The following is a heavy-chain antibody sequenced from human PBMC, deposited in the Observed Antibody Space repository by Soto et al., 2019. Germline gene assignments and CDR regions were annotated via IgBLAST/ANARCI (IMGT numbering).Heavy chain of an antibody. CDR3: ARDLGSITILGVVIGGSEY. D-gene: IGHD3-3*01. CDR2: IYSGGST. J-gene: IGHJ4*02. V-gene: IGHV3-66*01. Sequence: EVQLVESGGGLVQPGGSLRLSCAASGFTVSSNYMSWVRQAPGKGLEWVSVIYSGGSTYYADSVKGRFTISRDNSKNTLYLQMNSLRAEDTAVYYCARDLGSITILGVVIGGSEYWGQGTLVTVSS. CDR1: GFTVSSNY.